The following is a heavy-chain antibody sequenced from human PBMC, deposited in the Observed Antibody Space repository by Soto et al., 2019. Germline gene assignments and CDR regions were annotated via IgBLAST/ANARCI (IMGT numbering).Heavy chain of an antibody. CDR3: ATGLSGSYYVTDY. CDR1: GYTLTELS. J-gene: IGHJ4*02. CDR2: FDPEDGET. D-gene: IGHD1-26*01. Sequence: ASVKVSCKXSGYTLTELSMHWVRQAPGKGLEWMGGFDPEDGETIYAQKFQGRVTMTEDTSTDTAYMELSSLRSEDTAVYYCATGLSGSYYVTDYWGQGTLVTVSS. V-gene: IGHV1-24*01.